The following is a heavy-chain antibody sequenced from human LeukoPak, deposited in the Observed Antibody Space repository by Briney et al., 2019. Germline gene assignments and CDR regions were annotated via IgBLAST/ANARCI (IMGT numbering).Heavy chain of an antibody. CDR2: ISSSGGTI. Sequence: PGGSLRLSCAASGFTFSDYYMNWIRQAPGKGLEWVSYISSSGGTIYYADSVKGRFTISRDNAKNSLYLQMNSLRAEDTAVYYCARVKTPVAAAGKVLGWFDPWGQGTLVTVSS. J-gene: IGHJ5*02. CDR3: ARVKTPVAAAGKVLGWFDP. CDR1: GFTFSDYY. D-gene: IGHD6-13*01. V-gene: IGHV3-11*04.